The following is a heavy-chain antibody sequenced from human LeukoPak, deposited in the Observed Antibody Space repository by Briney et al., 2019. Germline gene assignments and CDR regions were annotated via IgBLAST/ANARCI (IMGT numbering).Heavy chain of an antibody. V-gene: IGHV4-59*01. J-gene: IGHJ3*02. CDR2: IYYSGST. CDR3: ASNDYSSSDAFDI. Sequence: SETLSLTCTVSGGSISSYYWSWIRQPPGEGLEWIGYIYYSGSTNYNPSLKSRVTISVDTSKNQFSLKLSSVTAADTAVYYCASNDYSSSDAFDIWGQGTMVTVSS. D-gene: IGHD4-11*01. CDR1: GGSISSYY.